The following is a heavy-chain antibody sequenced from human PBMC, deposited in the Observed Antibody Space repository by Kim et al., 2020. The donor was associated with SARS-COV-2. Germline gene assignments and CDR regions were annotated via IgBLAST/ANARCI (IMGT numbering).Heavy chain of an antibody. CDR1: GYTFTGYY. Sequence: ASVKVSCKASGYTFTGYYMHWVRQAPGQGLEWMGWINPNSGGTNYAQKFQGRVTMTRDTSISTAYMELSRLRSDDTAVYYCARVLTMVRGVIIFFDYWGQGTLVTVSS. V-gene: IGHV1-2*02. CDR3: ARVLTMVRGVIIFFDY. J-gene: IGHJ4*02. CDR2: INPNSGGT. D-gene: IGHD3-10*01.